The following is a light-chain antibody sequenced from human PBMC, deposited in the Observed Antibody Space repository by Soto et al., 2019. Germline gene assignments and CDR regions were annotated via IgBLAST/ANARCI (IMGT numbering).Light chain of an antibody. CDR1: SSTVGGFNV. J-gene: IGLJ1*01. CDR2: EGI. Sequence: QSALTQPASVSGSRGRSITISCTGTSSTVGGFNVVSWYQQHPGKAPKVIIYEGIKRPSGVSNRFSGSNSGSTASLTISGLQAEDEADYYCCSYVGATTYVFGTGTNLTVL. V-gene: IGLV2-23*01. CDR3: CSYVGATTYV.